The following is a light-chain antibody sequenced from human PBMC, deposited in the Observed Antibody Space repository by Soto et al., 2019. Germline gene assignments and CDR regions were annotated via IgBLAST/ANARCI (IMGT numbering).Light chain of an antibody. Sequence: EIVLTQSPGTLSLSPGERVTLSCRASQSISSSHLAWYQQRPGQAPRLLIYDASNRATGISDRFTGSGPGTDFTLTITRLEPEDFAVYYCQQYHSSPRTFGQGTKVDIK. CDR3: QQYHSSPRT. J-gene: IGKJ1*01. CDR1: QSISSSH. V-gene: IGKV3-20*01. CDR2: DAS.